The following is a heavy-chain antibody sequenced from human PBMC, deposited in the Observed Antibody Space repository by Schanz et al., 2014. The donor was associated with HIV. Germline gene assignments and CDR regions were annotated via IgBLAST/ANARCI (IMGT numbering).Heavy chain of an antibody. CDR1: GYSFSSYG. V-gene: IGHV1-18*01. D-gene: IGHD6-13*01. J-gene: IGHJ5*02. CDR2: INPNSGAT. Sequence: QVHLVQSGAEVKKSGASVKVSCKASGYSFSSYGLSWVRQAPGQGLEWMGWINPNSGATQYAQKFQDRVTMTREKSISTVYMGLTSLRSDDTAVYYCARRGPIAAIDFSLDPWGQGTLVTVSS. CDR3: ARRGPIAAIDFSLDP.